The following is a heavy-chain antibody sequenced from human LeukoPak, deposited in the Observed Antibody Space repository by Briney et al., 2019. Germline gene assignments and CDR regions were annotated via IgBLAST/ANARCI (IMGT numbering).Heavy chain of an antibody. J-gene: IGHJ4*02. CDR1: GGSISSYF. CDR3: ARALTLVGATRRGFDY. CDR2: MSSSGIS. Sequence: SETLSLTCTVSGGSISSYFWSWIWQPAGKGLEWIGRMSSSGISTYSPSLKSRVTISIDTSKNQFSLKLSSVTAADTAVYYCARALTLVGATRRGFDYWGQGTLVTVSS. V-gene: IGHV4-4*07. D-gene: IGHD1-26*01.